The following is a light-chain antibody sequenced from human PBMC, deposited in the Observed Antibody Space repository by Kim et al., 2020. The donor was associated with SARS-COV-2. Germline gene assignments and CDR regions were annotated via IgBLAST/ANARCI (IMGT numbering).Light chain of an antibody. V-gene: IGKV1-39*01. CDR1: QSISSY. CDR3: QQSYSTPRT. CDR2: AAS. Sequence: DIQMTQSPSSLSASVGDRVTITCRASQSISSYLSWYQQKPGKAPNLLIYAASSLQSGVPSRFSGSGSGTDFTLTISSLQPEDFATDYYQQSYSTPRTFGQGTKVEIK. J-gene: IGKJ1*01.